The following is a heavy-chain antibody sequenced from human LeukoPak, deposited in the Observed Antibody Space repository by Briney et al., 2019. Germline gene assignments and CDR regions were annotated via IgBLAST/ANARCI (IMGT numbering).Heavy chain of an antibody. CDR3: ARGRCSSTSCYWYYYYYMGV. CDR2: INWNGGST. V-gene: IGHV3-20*01. J-gene: IGHJ6*03. D-gene: IGHD2-2*01. CDR1: GFTFDDYG. Sequence: PGGSLRLSCAASGFTFDDYGMSWVRQAPGKGLEWVSGINWNGGSTGYADSVKGRFTISRDNAKNSLYLQMNSLRAEDTALYHCARGRCSSTSCYWYYYYYMGVWGKGTTVTVSS.